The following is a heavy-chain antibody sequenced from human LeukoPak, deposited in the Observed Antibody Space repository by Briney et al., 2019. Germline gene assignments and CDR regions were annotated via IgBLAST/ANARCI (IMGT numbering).Heavy chain of an antibody. Sequence: GGSLRLSCAASGFTFSSYGMSWVRQAPGKGLEWVSVISGSGGSIYYADSVKGRFTISRDNAKNSLYLQMNSLRAEDTAVYYCARFIAAPYYFDYWGRGTLVTVSS. V-gene: IGHV3-23*01. D-gene: IGHD6-13*01. CDR2: ISGSGGSI. J-gene: IGHJ4*02. CDR3: ARFIAAPYYFDY. CDR1: GFTFSSYG.